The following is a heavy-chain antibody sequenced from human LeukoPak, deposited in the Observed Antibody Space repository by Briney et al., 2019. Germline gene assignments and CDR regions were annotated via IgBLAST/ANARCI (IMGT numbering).Heavy chain of an antibody. J-gene: IGHJ3*02. CDR2: ITSSSSYI. Sequence: GGSLRLSCEASGFTFSIFTMSWVRQAPGKGLEWVSSITSSSSYIYYGDSVKGRFTISRDNAKNSVYLQMNSLRAEDTAVYYCARDGPPTWIPLDIWGQGTMVTVSS. CDR3: ARDGPPTWIPLDI. CDR1: GFTFSIFT. V-gene: IGHV3-21*01. D-gene: IGHD5-12*01.